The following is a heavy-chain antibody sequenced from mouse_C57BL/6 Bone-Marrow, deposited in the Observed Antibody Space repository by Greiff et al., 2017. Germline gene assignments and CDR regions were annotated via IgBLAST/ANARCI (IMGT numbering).Heavy chain of an antibody. V-gene: IGHV1-18*01. Sequence: DVQLVESGPELVKPGASVKIPCKASGYTFTDYNMDWVKQSHGKSLEGIGDINPNNGGTIYNQKFKGKATLTVDKSSSTAYMELRSLTSEDTAVYYCARKTGRTWFAYWGQGTLVTVSA. J-gene: IGHJ3*01. CDR1: GYTFTDYN. D-gene: IGHD4-1*01. CDR2: INPNNGGT. CDR3: ARKTGRTWFAY.